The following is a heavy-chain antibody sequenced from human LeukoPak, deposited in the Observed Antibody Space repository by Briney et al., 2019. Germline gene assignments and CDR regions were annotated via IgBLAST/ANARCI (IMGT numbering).Heavy chain of an antibody. V-gene: IGHV4-59*08. Sequence: SETLSLTCTVSGGSISSYYWSWIRQPPGRGLEWIGYIYYSGSTNYNPSLKSRVTISVDTSKNQFSLKLSSVTAADTAVYYCARLILTDDAFDIWAKGQWSPSLQ. J-gene: IGHJ3*02. CDR1: GGSISSYY. CDR2: IYYSGST. CDR3: ARLILTDDAFDI.